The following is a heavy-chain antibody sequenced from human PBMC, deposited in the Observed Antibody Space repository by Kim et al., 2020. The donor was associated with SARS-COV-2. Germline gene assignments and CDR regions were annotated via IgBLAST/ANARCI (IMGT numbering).Heavy chain of an antibody. CDR2: IYPGDSDT. V-gene: IGHV5-51*01. D-gene: IGHD3-3*01. Sequence: GESLKISCKGSGYSFTSYWIGWVRQMPGKGLEWMGIIYPGDSDTRYSPSFQGQVTISADKSISTAYLQWSSLKASDTAMYYCARPRGFWSGGDAFDIWGQGTMVTVSS. J-gene: IGHJ3*02. CDR1: GYSFTSYW. CDR3: ARPRGFWSGGDAFDI.